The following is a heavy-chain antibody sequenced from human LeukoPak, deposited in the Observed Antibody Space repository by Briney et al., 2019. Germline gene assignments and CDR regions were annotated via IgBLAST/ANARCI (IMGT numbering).Heavy chain of an antibody. J-gene: IGHJ6*03. CDR3: ARFVAGGSYYYYMDV. Sequence: GGSLRLSCAASGFTFSSYTMNWVRQPPGKGLEWVSNIGTSSTTIYYADPVKGRFTISRDNARNSLYLQMNSLRADDTAVYYCARFVAGGSYYYYMDVWGKGTTVTVSS. V-gene: IGHV3-48*01. CDR1: GFTFSSYT. CDR2: IGTSSTTI. D-gene: IGHD6-25*01.